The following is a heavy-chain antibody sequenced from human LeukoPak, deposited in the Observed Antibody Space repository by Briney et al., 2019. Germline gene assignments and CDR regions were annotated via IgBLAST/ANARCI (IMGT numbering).Heavy chain of an antibody. J-gene: IGHJ4*02. CDR3: ARLRYTYGKNFDY. CDR2: IQQDGSER. D-gene: IGHD5-18*01. CDR1: GFTFKVYW. V-gene: IGHV3-7*01. Sequence: GRSLRLSCEASGFTFKVYWMSWVRQAPGTGLEWVANIQQDGSERKYVESVKGRFTISRDNARNSLYLEMNSLRAEDTAVYYCARLRYTYGKNFDYWGQGTLVTVSS.